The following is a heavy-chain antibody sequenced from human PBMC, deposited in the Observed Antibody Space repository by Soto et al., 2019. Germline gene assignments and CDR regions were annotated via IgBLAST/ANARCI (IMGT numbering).Heavy chain of an antibody. Sequence: QVQLVESGGGVVHPGRSLSLSCAGSGFIFSNYGMHWVRQAPGKGLEWVAFISYDGGETFYADSVKGRFTISRDNSKSTVFLHMNSLKKEDTAVYYCAITSLADASFDYWGQGTLVTVSS. D-gene: IGHD2-15*01. CDR1: GFIFSNYG. V-gene: IGHV3-30*03. CDR2: ISYDGGET. J-gene: IGHJ4*02. CDR3: AITSLADASFDY.